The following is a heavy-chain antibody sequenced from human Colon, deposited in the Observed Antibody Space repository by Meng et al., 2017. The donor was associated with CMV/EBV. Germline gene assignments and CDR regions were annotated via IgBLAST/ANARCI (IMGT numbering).Heavy chain of an antibody. CDR1: AFTFSSYS. V-gene: IGHV3-48*04. D-gene: IGHD6-19*01. Sequence: GGSLRLSCAASAFTFSSYSMNWVRQAPGKGLEWVSYLSSSSSTIYYADSVKGRFTISRDNAKNSLYLQMNSLRAEDTAVYYCARVSSAGLALDVWGQGTMVTVSS. CDR3: ARVSSAGLALDV. J-gene: IGHJ3*01. CDR2: LSSSSSTI.